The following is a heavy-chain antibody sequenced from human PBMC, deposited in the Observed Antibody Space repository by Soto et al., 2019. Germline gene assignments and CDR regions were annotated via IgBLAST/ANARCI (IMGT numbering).Heavy chain of an antibody. CDR2: ISYDGSNK. Sequence: GGSLRLSCAASGFTFSSYGMHWVRQAPGKGLEWVAVISYDGSNKYYADSVKGRFTISRDNSKNTLYLQMNSLRAEDTAVYYCAKSRLRTESGKLWFGELSDYYGMDVWGQGTTVTVSS. V-gene: IGHV3-30*18. J-gene: IGHJ6*02. CDR3: AKSRLRTESGKLWFGELSDYYGMDV. CDR1: GFTFSSYG. D-gene: IGHD3-10*01.